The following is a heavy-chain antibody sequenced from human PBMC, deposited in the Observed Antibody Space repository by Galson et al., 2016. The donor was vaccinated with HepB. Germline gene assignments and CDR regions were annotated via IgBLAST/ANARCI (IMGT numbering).Heavy chain of an antibody. CDR2: IRGNNGRI. Sequence: SLRLSCAASGFTFSSYAMTWVRQAPGKGLEWVSLIRGNNGRIYYADSVRGRFTISRDTSKNTLYLQMNSLRVEDTAMYYCAKDLRVRYSSDWYGGFDSWGQGTLVSVSS. V-gene: IGHV3-23*01. D-gene: IGHD6-19*01. J-gene: IGHJ4*02. CDR1: GFTFSSYA. CDR3: AKDLRVRYSSDWYGGFDS.